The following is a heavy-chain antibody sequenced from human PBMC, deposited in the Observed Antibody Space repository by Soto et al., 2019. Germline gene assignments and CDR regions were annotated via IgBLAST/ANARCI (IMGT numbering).Heavy chain of an antibody. D-gene: IGHD2-15*01. CDR1: GFTFSNYW. CDR2: IDSDGSRI. J-gene: IGHJ4*02. V-gene: IGHV3-74*01. CDR3: VRTSLVVAVATREDF. Sequence: EVQLVESGGGLVQPGESLRLSCAASGFTFSNYWMHWVRQAPGKGLVWVSRIDSDGSRITYADFVKGRFTISRDNAKNKVYLHMNSLKAEDTSVYYCVRTSLVVAVATREDFWGQGTLVTVSS.